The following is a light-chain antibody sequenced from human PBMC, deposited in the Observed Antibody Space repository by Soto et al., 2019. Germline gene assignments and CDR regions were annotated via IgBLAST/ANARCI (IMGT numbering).Light chain of an antibody. J-gene: IGLJ3*02. CDR1: SGSVSTSYY. CDR2: STN. V-gene: IGLV8-61*01. CDR3: VLYMGSGISV. Sequence: QTVLTQEPSFPVSPGRTVTLTCGLSSGSVSTSYYPSWYQQTPGQAPRTLIYSTNTRSSGVPDRFSGSILGNKAALTITGAQADDESDYYCVLYMGSGISVFGGGTKVTVL.